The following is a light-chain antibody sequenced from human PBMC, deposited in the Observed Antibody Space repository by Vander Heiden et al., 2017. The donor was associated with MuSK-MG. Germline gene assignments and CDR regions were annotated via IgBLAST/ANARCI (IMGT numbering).Light chain of an antibody. Sequence: DIQITQSPSSLSASVGDRVTITCRASQSISSYLNWYQQKPGKAPKLLIYAASSLQSGVPSRFSGSSSGTDFTLTSSMLHPEDFATYYCQRSDSTPITFGQGTRLEIK. CDR3: QRSDSTPIT. CDR2: AAS. J-gene: IGKJ5*01. V-gene: IGKV1-39*01. CDR1: QSISSY.